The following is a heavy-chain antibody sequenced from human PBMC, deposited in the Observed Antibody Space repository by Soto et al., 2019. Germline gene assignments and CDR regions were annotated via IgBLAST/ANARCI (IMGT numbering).Heavy chain of an antibody. CDR2: ISAYNGNT. CDR3: XXXXTPPDY. J-gene: IGHJ4*02. V-gene: IGHV1-18*01. Sequence: QVQLVQSGAEVKKPGASVKVSCXXXXXXFTSYXISWVRQXPGQGLEWMGWISAYNGNTNYAQKLQGRVTMTTDTSTSTAYMELRSLRSDXXXXYXXXXXXTPPDYWGQGTLVTVSS. CDR1: XXXFTSYX.